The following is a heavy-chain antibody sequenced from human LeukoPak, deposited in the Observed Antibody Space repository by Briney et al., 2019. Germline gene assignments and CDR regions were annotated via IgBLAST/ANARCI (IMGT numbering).Heavy chain of an antibody. V-gene: IGHV4-59*08. CDR1: GGSISSYY. CDR3: ASYHYYDSSGCFVY. J-gene: IGHJ4*02. D-gene: IGHD3-22*01. Sequence: SETLSLTCTVSGGSISSYYWNWIRQPPGKGLEWIGYIYYSGSTNYNPSLKSRVTISIDTSKKQFSLKLSSVTAADTAVYYCASYHYYDSSGCFVYWGQGTLVTVSS. CDR2: IYYSGST.